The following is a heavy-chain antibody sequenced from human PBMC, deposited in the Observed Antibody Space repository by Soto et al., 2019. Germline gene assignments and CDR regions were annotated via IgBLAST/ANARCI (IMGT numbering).Heavy chain of an antibody. J-gene: IGHJ5*02. CDR3: ARMATFGSLNWFDP. V-gene: IGHV1-8*01. CDR2: MNPGSGDT. CDR1: GYSFTNHD. Sequence: ASLMVSCKASGYSFTNHDVSCVRPAPGQGLEWMGWMNPGSGDTGYAQKFQGRVTMTRDISIATAYMELSSLRSDDTAIYYCARMATFGSLNWFDPWGQGTLVTVSS. D-gene: IGHD3-16*01.